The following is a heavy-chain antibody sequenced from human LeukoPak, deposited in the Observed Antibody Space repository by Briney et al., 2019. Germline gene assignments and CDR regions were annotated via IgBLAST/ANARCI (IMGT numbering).Heavy chain of an antibody. CDR2: ISAGNGNT. CDR1: GYTFTNYA. Sequence: ASVKVSCKASGYTFTNYAIHWVRQAPGQRLEWMGWISAGNGNTKYSQKFQGRVTITRDTSASTVYMDLSSLRSEDTAVYYCARDHDYDYLWGSYRYDLGFDYWGLGTLVTVSS. CDR3: ARDHDYDYLWGSYRYDLGFDY. D-gene: IGHD3-16*02. J-gene: IGHJ4*02. V-gene: IGHV1-3*01.